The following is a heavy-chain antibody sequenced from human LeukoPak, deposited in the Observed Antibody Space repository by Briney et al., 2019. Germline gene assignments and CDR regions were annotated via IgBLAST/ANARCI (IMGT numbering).Heavy chain of an antibody. V-gene: IGHV6-1*01. CDR3: AREEAGTYGFQY. CDR1: GDSVSSNSGA. CDR2: AYYRSQWYN. J-gene: IGHJ4*02. Sequence: PSQTLSLTCAIFGDSVSSNSGAWNWIRQSPSRGVEWLGRAYYRSQWYNDYGFSVKGRIAINADTSKNHVSLQLNSVTPEDTGVYYCAREEAGTYGFQYWGQGTQVTVSS. D-gene: IGHD3-10*01.